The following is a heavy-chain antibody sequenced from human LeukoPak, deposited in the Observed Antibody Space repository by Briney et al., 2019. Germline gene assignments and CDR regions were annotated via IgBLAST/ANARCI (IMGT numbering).Heavy chain of an antibody. V-gene: IGHV4-39*07. CDR3: ARGNFRDTAMVTGFDY. CDR2: IYYSGST. Sequence: SETLSLTCTVSGGSISSRSYYWGWIRQPPGKGLEWIGSIYYSGSTYYNPSLKSRVTISVDTSKNQFSLKLSSVTAADTAVYYCARGNFRDTAMVTGFDYWGQGTLVTVSS. D-gene: IGHD5-18*01. CDR1: GGSISSRSYY. J-gene: IGHJ4*02.